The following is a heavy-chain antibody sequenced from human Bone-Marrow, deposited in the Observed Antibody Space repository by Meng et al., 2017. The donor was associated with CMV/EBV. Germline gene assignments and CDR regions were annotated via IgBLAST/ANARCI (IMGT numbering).Heavy chain of an antibody. CDR1: GGSISNYY. Sequence: GGSLRLSCNVSGGSISNYYWSWVRQAPGKGLEWVANIKEDGSDKIYVDSVKGRFTISRDNAKNSLDLQMNSLRAEDTAVYYCARDDGSTWAIPYWGQGTLVTVSS. V-gene: IGHV3-7*01. CDR2: IKEDGSDK. D-gene: IGHD2-2*01. J-gene: IGHJ1*01. CDR3: ARDDGSTWAIPY.